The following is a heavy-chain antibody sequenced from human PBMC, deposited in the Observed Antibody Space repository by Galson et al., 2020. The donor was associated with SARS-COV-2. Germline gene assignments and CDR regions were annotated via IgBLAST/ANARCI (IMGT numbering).Heavy chain of an antibody. J-gene: IGHJ4*02. D-gene: IGHD4-17*01. V-gene: IGHV1-46*01. Sequence: ASVKVSCKASGYMFTSYYMHWVRQAPGQGLEWMGIINPSGGSTTYAQKFQGRITMTRDTSTSTVYMELSSLRSEDTAVYFCARGGDYEIRFHYWGQGTLVTVSS. CDR3: ARGGDYEIRFHY. CDR1: GYMFTSYY. CDR2: INPSGGST.